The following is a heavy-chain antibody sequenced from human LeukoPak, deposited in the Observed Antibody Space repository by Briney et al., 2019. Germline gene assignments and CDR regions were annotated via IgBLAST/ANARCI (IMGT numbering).Heavy chain of an antibody. V-gene: IGHV1-2*06. CDR1: GYTFTAYY. CDR3: AKGEPYSSRGRDFDY. J-gene: IGHJ4*02. D-gene: IGHD6-13*01. CDR2: INPNSGGT. Sequence: GASVKVSCKASGYTFTAYYIHWVRQAPGQGLEWMGRINPNSGGTNYAQKFQDRVTMTRDTSINTAYLELSRLRSDDTAVYYCAKGEPYSSRGRDFDYWGQGALVTVSS.